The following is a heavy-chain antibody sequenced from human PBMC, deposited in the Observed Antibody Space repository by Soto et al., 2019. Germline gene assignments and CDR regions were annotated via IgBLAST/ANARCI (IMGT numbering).Heavy chain of an antibody. J-gene: IGHJ4*02. Sequence: QLQLQESGPGLVKPSETLSLTCTVSGGSISSSSYYWGWIRQPPGKGLEWIGSIYYSGSTYYNPSLKSRVTISVDTSKNQFSLKLSSVTAADTAVYYCARRGVYDYVWGSYRYTKDPKRGFDYWGQGTLVTVSS. V-gene: IGHV4-39*01. CDR3: ARRGVYDYVWGSYRYTKDPKRGFDY. CDR2: IYYSGST. D-gene: IGHD3-16*02. CDR1: GGSISSSSYY.